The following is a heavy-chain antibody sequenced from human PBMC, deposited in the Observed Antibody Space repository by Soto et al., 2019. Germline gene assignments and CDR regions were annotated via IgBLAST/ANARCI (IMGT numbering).Heavy chain of an antibody. CDR3: ARDKITGLFDY. CDR2: INHSGST. V-gene: IGHV4-34*01. CDR1: GGSFSGYD. D-gene: IGHD2-8*02. Sequence: SETLSLTCAVDGGSFSGYDLTWIRQPPGTGLEWIGEINHSGSTNYNPSLKSRVTISVDTSKNQFSLKLTSVTAADTAVYYCARDKITGLFDYWGQGTLVTVS. J-gene: IGHJ4*02.